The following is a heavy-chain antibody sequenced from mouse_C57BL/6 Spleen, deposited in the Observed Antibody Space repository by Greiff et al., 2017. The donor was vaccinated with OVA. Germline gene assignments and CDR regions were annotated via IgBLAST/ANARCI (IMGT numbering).Heavy chain of an antibody. CDR2: ISSGSSTI. CDR3: ARDYYGSSYAMDD. V-gene: IGHV5-17*01. Sequence: EVQLVESGGGLVKPGGSLKLSCAASGFTFSDYGMHWVRQAPEKGLEWVAYISSGSSTIYYADTVKGRFTISRDNAKNTLFLQMTSLRSEDPAMYYCARDYYGSSYAMDDWGQGTSVTVSS. CDR1: GFTFSDYG. D-gene: IGHD1-1*01. J-gene: IGHJ4*01.